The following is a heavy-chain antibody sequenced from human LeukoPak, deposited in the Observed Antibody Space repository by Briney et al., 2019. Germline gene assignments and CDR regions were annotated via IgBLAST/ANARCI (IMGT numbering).Heavy chain of an antibody. J-gene: IGHJ4*02. Sequence: GSLRLSFAASGXTVSSNYMNWVRQAPGKGLEWVSVIYSDGNTYYADSVKGRFTISRDNSKNTLYLQMNSLRAEDTAVYYCAKAYYYGSGSFDYWGQGTLVTVSS. CDR1: GXTVSSNY. CDR3: AKAYYYGSGSFDY. V-gene: IGHV3-53*05. CDR2: IYSDGNT. D-gene: IGHD3-10*01.